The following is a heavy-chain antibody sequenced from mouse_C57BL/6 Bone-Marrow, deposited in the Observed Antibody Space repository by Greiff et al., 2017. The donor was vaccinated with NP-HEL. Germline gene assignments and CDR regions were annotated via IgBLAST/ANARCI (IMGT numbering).Heavy chain of an antibody. CDR1: GYTFTSYG. J-gene: IGHJ3*01. V-gene: IGHV1-81*01. D-gene: IGHD2-2*01. CDR3: ARGGLYYGYDGAWFAY. CDR2: IYPRSGNT. Sequence: QVQLKQSGAELARPGASVKLSCKASGYTFTSYGISWVKQRTGQGLEWIGEIYPRSGNTYYNEKFKGKATLTADKSSSTAYMELRSLTSEDSAVYFCARGGLYYGYDGAWFAYWGQGTLVTVSA.